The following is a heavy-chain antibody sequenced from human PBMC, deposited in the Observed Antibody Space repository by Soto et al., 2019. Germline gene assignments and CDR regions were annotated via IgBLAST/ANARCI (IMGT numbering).Heavy chain of an antibody. Sequence: QVQLVQSGAEVKKPGASVKVSCKASGNTFSNYGISWVRQGPGQGLGWRGWISGYNGNTHYEEKVQDRIKMTTDTSTSTTYLELRSLRSDDTAVYFCARDPGFGFGYSYAFAMDVWGQGTTVTVSS. V-gene: IGHV1-18*01. CDR3: ARDPGFGFGYSYAFAMDV. J-gene: IGHJ6*02. CDR1: GNTFSNYG. CDR2: ISGYNGNT. D-gene: IGHD5-18*01.